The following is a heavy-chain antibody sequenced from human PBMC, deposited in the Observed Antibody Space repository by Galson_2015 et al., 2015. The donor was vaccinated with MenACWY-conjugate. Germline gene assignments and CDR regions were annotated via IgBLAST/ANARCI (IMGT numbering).Heavy chain of an antibody. D-gene: IGHD1-1*01. CDR2: LCGDGSGK. J-gene: IGHJ5*02. Sequence: SLRLSCAASGFTFSDYCMHWVRQAPGKGLVWVSRLCGDGSGKTYAGSVKGRFSISMDNAKTTLYLQMNSLRAEDTAMYYCGRIGTPYNFGSPWGQETLVTVSS. CDR3: GRIGTPYNFGSP. V-gene: IGHV3-74*01. CDR1: GFTFSDYC.